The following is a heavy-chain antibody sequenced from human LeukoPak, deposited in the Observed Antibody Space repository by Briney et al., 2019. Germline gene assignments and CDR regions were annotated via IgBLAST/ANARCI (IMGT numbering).Heavy chain of an antibody. V-gene: IGHV4-4*02. J-gene: IGHJ4*02. CDR1: GGSITHTNY. CDR3: AREGGSYRPPDY. D-gene: IGHD3-16*02. CDR2: VNLQGGT. Sequence: AGTLSLTCDVSGGSITHTNYWTWVRQPPGKGLEWIGEVNLQGGTNYNPSLLRRVAISVDTSANHVSLQMTSVTAADTAVYYCAREGGSYRPPDYSGQGTLVTVSS.